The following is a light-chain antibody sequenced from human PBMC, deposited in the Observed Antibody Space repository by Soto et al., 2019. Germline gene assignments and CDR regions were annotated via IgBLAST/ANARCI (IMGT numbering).Light chain of an antibody. V-gene: IGKV1-5*03. Sequence: DIQMTQSPSTLSASVGDRVTITCRASQSISSWLAWYQQKPGKAPKLLIYKASSLESGVPSRFSGSGSGKEFTLTFSSMQPDDFATYYCQQYDSYSITFGQGTRLEIK. CDR2: KAS. J-gene: IGKJ5*01. CDR1: QSISSW. CDR3: QQYDSYSIT.